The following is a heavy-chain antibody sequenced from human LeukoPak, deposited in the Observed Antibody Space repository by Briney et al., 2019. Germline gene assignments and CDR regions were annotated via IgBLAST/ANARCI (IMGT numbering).Heavy chain of an antibody. D-gene: IGHD2-2*01. CDR3: ARDIVVVPAPPGYYYYMDV. J-gene: IGHJ6*03. CDR1: GYTFTSYG. V-gene: IGHV1-18*01. Sequence: ASVKVSCKASGYTFTSYGISWVRQAPGQGLEWMGWISAYNGNTNYAQKLQGRVTMTTDTSTSTAYMELRSLRSDDTAVYYCARDIVVVPAPPGYYYYMDVWGKGTTVTVSS. CDR2: ISAYNGNT.